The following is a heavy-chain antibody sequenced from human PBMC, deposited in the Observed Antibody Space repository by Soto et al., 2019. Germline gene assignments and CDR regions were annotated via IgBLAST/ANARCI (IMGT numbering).Heavy chain of an antibody. J-gene: IGHJ6*02. CDR1: GFTFSSYA. CDR3: ARGTYYDFWSGYYGMDV. Sequence: PGGSLSLSCAAPGFTFSSYAMHWVRQAPGKGLEWVAVISYDGSNKYYADSVKGRFTISRDNSKNTLYLQMNSLRAEDTAVYYCARGTYYDFWSGYYGMDVWGQGTTVTVSS. V-gene: IGHV3-30-3*01. CDR2: ISYDGSNK. D-gene: IGHD3-3*01.